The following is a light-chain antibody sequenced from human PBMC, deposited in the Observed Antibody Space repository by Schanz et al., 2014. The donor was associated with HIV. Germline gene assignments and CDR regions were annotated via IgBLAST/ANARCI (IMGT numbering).Light chain of an antibody. Sequence: QSVLTQPASVSGSPGQSITISCSGTSSDIGGSDYVSWYQQHPGRAPKVLIYDVRDRPSGVSNRFSGSKSGNTASLTISGLQAEDEADYYCCSFAGSNSLLFGGGTKLTVL. CDR3: CSFAGSNSLL. V-gene: IGLV2-14*03. CDR1: SSDIGGSDY. CDR2: DVR. J-gene: IGLJ2*01.